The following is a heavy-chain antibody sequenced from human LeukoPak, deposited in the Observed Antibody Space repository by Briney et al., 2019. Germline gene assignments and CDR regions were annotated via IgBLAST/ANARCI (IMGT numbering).Heavy chain of an antibody. CDR1: GFTVNNDY. CDR3: AKTPVAGTDYGMDV. Sequence: PGGSLRLSCAASGFTVNNDYMSWVRQAPGKGLEWVSVIYSGGSTKYADSVKGRFTISRDNAKNTLYLQMNSLRAEDTAVYYCAKTPVAGTDYGMDVWGQGTTVTVSS. D-gene: IGHD6-19*01. V-gene: IGHV3-66*01. J-gene: IGHJ6*02. CDR2: IYSGGST.